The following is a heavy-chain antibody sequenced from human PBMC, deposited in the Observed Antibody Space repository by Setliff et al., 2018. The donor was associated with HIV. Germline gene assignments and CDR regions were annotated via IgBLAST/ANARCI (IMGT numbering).Heavy chain of an antibody. J-gene: IGHJ5*02. V-gene: IGHV4-38-2*01. D-gene: IGHD3-10*01. CDR2: IYYTEGT. Sequence: SETLSLTCAVSGYSISSGYYWGWIRQPPGKGLEWIGSIYYTEGTYSNPSLTSRLSISLDTSKNQFSLKLSSVTAADTAVYYCARHGLLWFGAGYNWFDPWGQGTLVTVSS. CDR1: GYSISSGYY. CDR3: ARHGLLWFGAGYNWFDP.